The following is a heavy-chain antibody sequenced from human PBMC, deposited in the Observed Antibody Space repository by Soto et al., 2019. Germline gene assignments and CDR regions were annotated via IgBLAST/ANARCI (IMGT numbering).Heavy chain of an antibody. CDR1: GFTFSSYA. V-gene: IGHV3-23*01. Sequence: EVQLLESGGGLVQPGGSLRLSCAASGFTFSSYAMSWVRQAPGKGLEWVSAIRGSGGSTYYADSVKVRFTISRDNAENTLYLQMNSLRAEDTAVYYCAKGFESLGPYYFDYWGQGTLVTVSS. J-gene: IGHJ4*02. CDR2: IRGSGGST. CDR3: AKGFESLGPYYFDY. D-gene: IGHD3-10*01.